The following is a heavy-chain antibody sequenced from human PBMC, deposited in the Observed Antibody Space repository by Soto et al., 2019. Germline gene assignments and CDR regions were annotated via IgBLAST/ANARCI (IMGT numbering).Heavy chain of an antibody. CDR3: ARLGGYGSVGYYYLWDS. Sequence: QLQLQESGPGVVKPSETLSLTCRVSDGSMNSDSSYWGWIRQPPGKGLEWIGVINHSGSTYHNLSLKGRVTMSVDASRNQFSLKLTSMTAADTAVYYRARLGGYGSVGYYYLWDSWGQGTLVTVSS. D-gene: IGHD3-22*01. V-gene: IGHV4-39*01. J-gene: IGHJ4*02. CDR2: INHSGST. CDR1: DGSMNSDSSY.